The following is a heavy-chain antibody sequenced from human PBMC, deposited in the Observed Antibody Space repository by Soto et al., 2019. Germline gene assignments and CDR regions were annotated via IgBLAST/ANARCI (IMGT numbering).Heavy chain of an antibody. D-gene: IGHD3-22*01. J-gene: IGHJ4*02. CDR2: INAYNGNT. CDR3: ARDLVAYYYDSSGYY. CDR1: GYTFTSYG. Sequence: QVQLVQSGAEVKKPGASVKVSCKASGYTFTSYGISWVRQAPGQGLEWMGWINAYNGNTNYAEKLQGRVTMTTDTSTSTADMERRSLRSDDTAVYYCARDLVAYYYDSSGYYWGQGTLVTVSS. V-gene: IGHV1-18*01.